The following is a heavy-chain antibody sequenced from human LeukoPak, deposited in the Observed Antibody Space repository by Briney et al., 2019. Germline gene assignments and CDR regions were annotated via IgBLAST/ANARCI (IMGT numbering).Heavy chain of an antibody. CDR3: ARWLVRGSRSSYFDY. Sequence: ASVKVSCKASGYTFTNYDFNWVRQATGQGLEWMGCMNPNSGATGYAQKFQGRVTMTRDTSINTAYMELSSLRSEDTAVYYCARWLVRGSRSSYFDYWGQGTLVTVSS. CDR1: GYTFTNYD. CDR2: MNPNSGAT. J-gene: IGHJ4*02. D-gene: IGHD6-6*01. V-gene: IGHV1-8*01.